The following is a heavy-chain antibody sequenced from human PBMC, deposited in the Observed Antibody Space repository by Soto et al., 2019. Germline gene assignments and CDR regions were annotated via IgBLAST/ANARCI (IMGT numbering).Heavy chain of an antibody. Sequence: EVQVVESGGGLVQPGGSLRLSCAASGFTFSSNSMNWVRQAPGKGLEWISYISSSSSTIYADSVKGRFTISRDNAKNSLYLQRNSRRDEDTAVYYCARVIWSGHLTSDLWGQGTLVTVSS. V-gene: IGHV3-48*02. J-gene: IGHJ5*02. CDR3: ARVIWSGHLTSDL. CDR1: GFTFSSNS. CDR2: ISSSSSTI. D-gene: IGHD3-3*01.